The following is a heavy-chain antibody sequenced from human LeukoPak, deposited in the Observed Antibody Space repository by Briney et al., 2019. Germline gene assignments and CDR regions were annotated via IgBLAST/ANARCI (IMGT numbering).Heavy chain of an antibody. D-gene: IGHD3-3*01. CDR3: TRGTPFGAY. CDR1: GFTFRDHW. V-gene: IGHV3-7*03. J-gene: IGHJ4*02. CDR2: IKQDGSEK. Sequence: GGSLGLSCAASGFTFRDHWMHWVRQAPGKGLEWVANIKQDGSEKYYVDPVKGRFTISRDNTRNSLYLQMNSLRAEDTAVYYCTRGTPFGAYWGQGTLVTVSS.